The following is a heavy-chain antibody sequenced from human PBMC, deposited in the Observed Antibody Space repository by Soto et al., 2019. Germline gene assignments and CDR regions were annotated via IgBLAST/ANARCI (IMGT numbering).Heavy chain of an antibody. J-gene: IGHJ6*02. CDR1: GGTFSSYA. Sequence: SVKVSCKASGGTFSSYAVSWVRQAPGQGLEWMGVIIPLLNTPKYVQKFQGRVTITADASATTAYMELSSLRSEDTAVYYCARESSSPNYYYYGMDVWGQGTTVTVSS. V-gene: IGHV1-69*13. D-gene: IGHD6-6*01. CDR3: ARESSSPNYYYYGMDV. CDR2: IIPLLNTP.